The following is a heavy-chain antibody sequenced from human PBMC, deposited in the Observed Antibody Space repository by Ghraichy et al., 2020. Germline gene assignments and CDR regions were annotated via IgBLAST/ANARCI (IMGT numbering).Heavy chain of an antibody. Sequence: SVKVSCKASGGTFSSYAISWVRQAPGQGLEWMGRIIPILGIANYAQKFQGRVTITADKSTSTAYMELSSLRSEDTAVYYCASNTRMEAFDYWGQGTLVTVSS. V-gene: IGHV1-69*04. CDR2: IIPILGIA. CDR1: GGTFSSYA. CDR3: ASNTRMEAFDY. D-gene: IGHD3-22*01. J-gene: IGHJ4*02.